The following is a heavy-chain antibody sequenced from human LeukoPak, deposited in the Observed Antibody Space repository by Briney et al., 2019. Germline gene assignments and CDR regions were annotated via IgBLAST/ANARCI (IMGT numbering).Heavy chain of an antibody. D-gene: IGHD3-10*02. Sequence: ASVKVSCKASGYTFTSYYMHWVRQAPGQGLEWMGIINPSGGSTSYAHKFQGRVTMTRDTSTSTVYMELSSLRSEDTAVYYWAELGITMIGGVWGKGTTVTISS. V-gene: IGHV1-46*01. J-gene: IGHJ6*04. CDR2: INPSGGST. CDR3: AELGITMIGGV. CDR1: GYTFTSYY.